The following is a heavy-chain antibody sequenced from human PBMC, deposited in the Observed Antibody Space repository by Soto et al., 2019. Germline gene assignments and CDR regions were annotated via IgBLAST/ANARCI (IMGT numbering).Heavy chain of an antibody. D-gene: IGHD2-15*01. Sequence: PGGSLRLSCAGSGFTFSNYWMNWVRQAPGKGLEWVADIRYDGSEKYYVDSVKGRFTISRDNSKNTLYLQMNSLGAEDTAMYHCARNPCSDGSCYFDCWGQGTLVTVSS. CDR2: IRYDGSEK. CDR1: GFTFSNYW. V-gene: IGHV3-33*08. J-gene: IGHJ4*02. CDR3: ARNPCSDGSCYFDC.